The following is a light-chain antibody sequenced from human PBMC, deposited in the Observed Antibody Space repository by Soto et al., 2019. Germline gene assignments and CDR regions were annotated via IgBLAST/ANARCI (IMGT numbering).Light chain of an antibody. J-gene: IGKJ2*01. CDR2: AAS. CDR3: QQSYTTPVYS. CDR1: QNIIFY. Sequence: DIQMTQSPSSLSASVGDRVTITCRASQNIIFYLNWYQQKIGKAPKLLIYAASNLQSGVPARFSGRGSGTDCTLTISNLQPEDFATYCCQQSYTTPVYSFGQGTKLEIK. V-gene: IGKV1-39*01.